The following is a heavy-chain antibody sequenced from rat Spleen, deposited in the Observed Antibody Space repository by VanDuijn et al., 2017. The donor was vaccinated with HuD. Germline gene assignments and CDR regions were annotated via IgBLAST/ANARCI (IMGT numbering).Heavy chain of an antibody. CDR3: ARRHYGYTDYFDY. Sequence: EVRLVESGGGLVQPGRSLKLSCAASGFTFSDYNMAWVRQTPKKGLEWVATILYDDSRTYYRDSVKGRFTISRDNAKSTLYLQMDSLRSEDTATYYCARRHYGYTDYFDYWGQGVMVTVSS. CDR2: ILYDDSRT. CDR1: GFTFSDYN. V-gene: IGHV5S10*01. D-gene: IGHD1-9*01. J-gene: IGHJ2*01.